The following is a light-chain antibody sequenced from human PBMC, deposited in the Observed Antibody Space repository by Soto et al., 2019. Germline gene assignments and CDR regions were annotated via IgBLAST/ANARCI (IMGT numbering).Light chain of an antibody. J-gene: IGKJ3*01. CDR3: QQYCSSPLT. CDR1: QSVSSSY. V-gene: IGKV3-20*01. Sequence: EIVLTQSPCTLSLSPGERATITCRASQSVSSSYLAWYQQKPGQAPRLLMYGASSRATGIPERFSGSGSGTDFTLTISRLEPEDFAVYYCQQYCSSPLTFGHGTKVDIK. CDR2: GAS.